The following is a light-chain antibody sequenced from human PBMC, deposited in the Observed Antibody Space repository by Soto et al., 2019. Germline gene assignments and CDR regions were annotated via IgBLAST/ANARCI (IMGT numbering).Light chain of an antibody. CDR3: QQYGSSPFT. J-gene: IGKJ3*01. CDR2: GAS. CDR1: QSVSSTY. Sequence: EIVLTQSPGTLSLCPGERATLSCRASQSVSSTYLAWYQQKPGQAPRLLIYGASSRATGIPDRVSGSGSGTDFTLTISRLGPEDFAVYYCQQYGSSPFTFGPGTKVDIK. V-gene: IGKV3-20*01.